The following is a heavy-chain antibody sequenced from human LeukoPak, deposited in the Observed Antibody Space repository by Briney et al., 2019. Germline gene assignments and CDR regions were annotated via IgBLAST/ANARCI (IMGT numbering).Heavy chain of an antibody. CDR2: ISSST. CDR3: ARDEDGYNYD. J-gene: IGHJ4*02. CDR1: GFTFSDYY. V-gene: IGHV3-11*05. D-gene: IGHD5-24*01. Sequence: GGSLRLSCAASGFTFSDYYMSWIRQAPGKGLEWVSYISSSTNYADSVKGRFTISRDNAKNSLFLQMNSLRVEDTAVYYCARDEDGYNYDWGQGTLDTVSS.